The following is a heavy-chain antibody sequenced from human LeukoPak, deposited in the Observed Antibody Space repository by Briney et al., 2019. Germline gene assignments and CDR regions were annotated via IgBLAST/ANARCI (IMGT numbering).Heavy chain of an antibody. CDR1: GGSISSYY. CDR3: ARAATMVRGVNPYYYYYYMDV. J-gene: IGHJ6*03. CDR2: IYYSGST. D-gene: IGHD3-10*01. Sequence: SETLSLTCTVSGGSISSYYWSWIRQPPGKGLEWIGYIYYSGSTNYNPSLKSRVTISVDTSKNQFSLKLSSVTAADTAVYYCARAATMVRGVNPYYYYYYMDVWGKGTTVTISS. V-gene: IGHV4-59*01.